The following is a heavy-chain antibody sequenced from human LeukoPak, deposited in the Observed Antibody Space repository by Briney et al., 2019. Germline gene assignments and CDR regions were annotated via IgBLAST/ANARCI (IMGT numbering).Heavy chain of an antibody. Sequence: GGSLRLSCAASGFTFSSYAMSWVRQAPGKGLEWVSAISGSGGSTYYADSVKGRFTISRDNSKNTLYLQMNSLRAEGTAVYYCAKDHAYYDFWSGYFSVGMDVWGQGTTVTVSS. D-gene: IGHD3-3*01. CDR1: GFTFSSYA. CDR2: ISGSGGST. CDR3: AKDHAYYDFWSGYFSVGMDV. J-gene: IGHJ6*02. V-gene: IGHV3-23*01.